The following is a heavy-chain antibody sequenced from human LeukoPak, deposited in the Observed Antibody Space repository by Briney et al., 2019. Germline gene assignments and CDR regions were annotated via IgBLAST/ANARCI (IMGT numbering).Heavy chain of an antibody. J-gene: IGHJ4*02. V-gene: IGHV4-61*02. CDR1: GGSISSGSYY. CDR3: ARDLGRPPRY. CDR2: IYTSGST. Sequence: SQTLSLTCTVSGGSISSGSYYWSWIRQPAGKGLEWIGRIYTSGSTNYNPSLKSRVTISVDTSKNQFSLKLSSVTAADTAVYYCARDLGRPPRYWGQGTLVTVSS.